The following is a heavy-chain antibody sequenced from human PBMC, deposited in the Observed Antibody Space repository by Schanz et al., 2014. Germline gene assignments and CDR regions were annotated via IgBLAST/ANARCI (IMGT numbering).Heavy chain of an antibody. CDR3: VSVYDSSGYVSFNY. CDR1: GFTFSSYA. Sequence: EVQLVESGGGVVRPGGSLRLSCAASGFTFSSYAMSWVRQAPGKGLEWVANIKEDGSVKDYVDSVKGRFTISRDNAKNSLYLQMNSLRAEDTAVYYCVSVYDSSGYVSFNYWGQGTLVTVSS. J-gene: IGHJ4*02. D-gene: IGHD3-22*01. V-gene: IGHV3-7*02. CDR2: IKEDGSVK.